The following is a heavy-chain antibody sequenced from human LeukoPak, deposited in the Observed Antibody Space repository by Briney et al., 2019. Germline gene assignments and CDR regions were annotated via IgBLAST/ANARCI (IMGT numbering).Heavy chain of an antibody. Sequence: GGSLRLSCAASGFTFSSYAMHWVRQAPGKGLEYLSYISTSGTIYYTDSVKGRFTSSRDNAKNSLYLQMNSLRAEDTAVYYCARDLHWAFDYWGQGTLVTVSS. J-gene: IGHJ4*02. CDR2: ISTSGTI. V-gene: IGHV3-48*01. CDR1: GFTFSSYA. D-gene: IGHD7-27*01. CDR3: ARDLHWAFDY.